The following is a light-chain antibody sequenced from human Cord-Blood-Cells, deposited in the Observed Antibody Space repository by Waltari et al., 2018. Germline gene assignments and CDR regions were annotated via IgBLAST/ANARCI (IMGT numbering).Light chain of an antibody. CDR3: GTWDSSLSAVV. J-gene: IGLJ2*01. CDR1: RPNIGKHY. CDR2: DNN. Sequence: QSVLTQPPSVSAAPGQKVTISCPGSRPNIGKHYVSWYQQPPGTAPKPLIYDNNKRPSGIPDRFSGSKSGTSATLGITGLQTGDEADYYCGTWDSSLSAVVFGGGTKLTVL. V-gene: IGLV1-51*01.